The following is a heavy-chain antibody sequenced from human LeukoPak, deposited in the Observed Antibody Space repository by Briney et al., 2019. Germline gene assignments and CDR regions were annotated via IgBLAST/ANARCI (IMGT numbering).Heavy chain of an antibody. CDR1: GFTFSSYA. D-gene: IGHD5-18*01. J-gene: IGHJ4*02. V-gene: IGHV3-23*01. Sequence: GGSLRLSCAASGFTFSSYAMSWVRQAPGKGLEWVSAISGSGGSTYYADSVKGRFTISRDNSKNTLYLEMNSLRAEDTAVYYCAKASPGIQLWLHLDYWGQGTLVTVSS. CDR2: ISGSGGST. CDR3: AKASPGIQLWLHLDY.